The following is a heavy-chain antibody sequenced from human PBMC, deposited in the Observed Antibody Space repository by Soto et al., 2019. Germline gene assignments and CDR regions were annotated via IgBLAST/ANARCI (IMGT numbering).Heavy chain of an antibody. CDR3: AREEGIVVAGTHWFDP. CDR2: ISTYNGNT. CDR1: GYTFTSYG. J-gene: IGHJ5*02. Sequence: GASVKVSCKASGYTFTSYGISWVRQAPGQGLEWMGWISTYNGNTNYAQKLQGRVTMTTDTSTSTAYMELRSLRSDDTAVYYCAREEGIVVAGTHWFDPWGQGTLVTVSS. D-gene: IGHD6-19*01. V-gene: IGHV1-18*01.